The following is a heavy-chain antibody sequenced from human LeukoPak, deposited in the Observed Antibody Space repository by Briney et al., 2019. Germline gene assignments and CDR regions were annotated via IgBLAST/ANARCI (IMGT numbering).Heavy chain of an antibody. V-gene: IGHV1-69*05. CDR2: IIPIFGTA. D-gene: IGHD2-21*01. J-gene: IGHJ6*03. CDR3: AVLLDYMDV. Sequence: SVKVSCKASGGTFSSYAISGVRQAPRQGVEWMGGIIPIFGTANYAQKFQGRVTITTDESTSTAYMELSSRRSEDTVVYYCAVLLDYMDVWGKGTTVTASS. CDR1: GGTFSSYA.